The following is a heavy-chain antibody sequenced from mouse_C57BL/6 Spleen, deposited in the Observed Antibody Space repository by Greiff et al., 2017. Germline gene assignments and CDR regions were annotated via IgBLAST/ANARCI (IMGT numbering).Heavy chain of an antibody. V-gene: IGHV1-64*01. D-gene: IGHD1-1*01. CDR2: IHPNSGST. J-gene: IGHJ1*03. CDR3: ASSGSSSRYFDV. Sequence: QVQLQQPGAELVKPGASVKLSCKASGYTFTSYWMHWVKQRPGQGLEWIGMIHPNSGSTNYNEKFKSKATLTVDKSSSTAYMQLSSLTSEDSAVYYCASSGSSSRYFDVWGTGTTVTVSS. CDR1: GYTFTSYW.